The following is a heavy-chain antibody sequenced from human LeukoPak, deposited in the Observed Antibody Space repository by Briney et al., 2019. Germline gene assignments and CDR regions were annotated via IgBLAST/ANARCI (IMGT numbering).Heavy chain of an antibody. CDR1: GFTFSSYG. CDR2: ISYDGSNK. D-gene: IGHD6-13*01. V-gene: IGHV3-30*18. J-gene: IGHJ4*02. Sequence: PGGSLRLSCAASGFTFSSYGMSWVRQAPGKGLEWVAVISYDGSNKYYADSVKGRFTISRDNSKNTLYLQMNSLRAEDTAVYYCAKRMGPSIAATDLDHWGQGSLVTVSS. CDR3: AKRMGPSIAATDLDH.